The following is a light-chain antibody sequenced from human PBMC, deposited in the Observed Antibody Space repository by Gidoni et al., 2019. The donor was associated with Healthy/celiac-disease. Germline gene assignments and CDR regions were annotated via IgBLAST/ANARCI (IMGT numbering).Light chain of an antibody. V-gene: IGKV3-20*01. Sequence: VLTQSPRTLSLSPGERATLSCRASQSVSSSYLSCYQQKPGQAPSLLIYGASSRATGIPDRFSGSGSGTDVTLTISRLEPEDFAVYYCQQYGSSPPWTFGQGTKVEIK. CDR1: QSVSSSY. CDR2: GAS. J-gene: IGKJ1*01. CDR3: QQYGSSPPWT.